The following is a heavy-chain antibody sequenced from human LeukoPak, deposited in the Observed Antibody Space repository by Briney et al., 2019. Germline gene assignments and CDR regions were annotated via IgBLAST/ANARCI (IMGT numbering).Heavy chain of an antibody. CDR1: GFTFSKAR. CDR3: TTDLDAGFDY. CDR2: IKSKTDGGTT. V-gene: IGHV3-15*01. Sequence: GSLRLSCAASGFTFSKARMSWVRQAPGKGPGWVGRIKSKTDGGTTDYAAPVKGRFTISRDDSKNTLYLQMNSLKTEDTAVYYCTTDLDAGFDYWGQGTLVTVSS. J-gene: IGHJ4*02.